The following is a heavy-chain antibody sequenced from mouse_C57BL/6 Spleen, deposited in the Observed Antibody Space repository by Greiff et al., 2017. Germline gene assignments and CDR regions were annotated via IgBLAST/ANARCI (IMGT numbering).Heavy chain of an antibody. D-gene: IGHD4-1*01. CDR1: GFTFSDYG. Sequence: EVKLVESGGGLVKPGGSLKLSCAASGFTFSDYGMHWVRQAPEKGLERVAYISSGSSTIYYADTVKGRFTISRDNAKNTLFLQMTSLRSEDTAMYYCATLGRAYWGQGTLVTVSA. J-gene: IGHJ3*01. CDR3: ATLGRAY. V-gene: IGHV5-17*01. CDR2: ISSGSSTI.